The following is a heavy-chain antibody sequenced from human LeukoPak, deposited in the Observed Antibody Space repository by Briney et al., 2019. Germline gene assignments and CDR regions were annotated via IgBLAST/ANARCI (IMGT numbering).Heavy chain of an antibody. Sequence: GGSLRLSSAASGFTFSSYSMNWVRQAPGKGLEWVSSISSSSSYIYYADSVKGRFTISRDNAKNSLYLQMNSLRAEDTAVYYCARDRGGYYGYSDYWGQGTLVTVSS. D-gene: IGHD3-3*01. V-gene: IGHV3-21*01. J-gene: IGHJ4*02. CDR2: ISSSSSYI. CDR1: GFTFSSYS. CDR3: ARDRGGYYGYSDY.